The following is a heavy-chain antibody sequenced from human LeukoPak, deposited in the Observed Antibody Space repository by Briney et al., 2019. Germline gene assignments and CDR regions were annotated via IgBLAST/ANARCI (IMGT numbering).Heavy chain of an antibody. J-gene: IGHJ4*02. CDR3: ARHVKGFDWYALFDD. Sequence: SEILSLTCTVSGGSITSSYWSWIRQPPGRGLEWIGYIHTSGATNSNPSLQSRVSISVDTSRNEFSLKLSSVTAVDTAVYYCARHVKGFDWYALFDDWGQGILVTVSS. D-gene: IGHD3-9*01. CDR1: GGSITSSY. V-gene: IGHV4-4*09. CDR2: IHTSGAT.